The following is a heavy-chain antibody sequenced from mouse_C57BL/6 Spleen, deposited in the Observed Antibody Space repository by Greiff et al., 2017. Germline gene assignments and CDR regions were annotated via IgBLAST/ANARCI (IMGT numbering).Heavy chain of an antibody. CDR2: IYPGSGNT. CDR3: ARWGLYAMDY. D-gene: IGHD3-3*01. Sequence: VQLQQSGAELVRPGASVKLSCKASGYTFTDYYINWVKQRPGQGLEWIARIYPGSGNTYYNEKFKGKATLTAEKSSSTAYMQLSSLTSEDSAVYLCARWGLYAMDYWGQGTSVTVSS. V-gene: IGHV1-76*01. CDR1: GYTFTDYY. J-gene: IGHJ4*01.